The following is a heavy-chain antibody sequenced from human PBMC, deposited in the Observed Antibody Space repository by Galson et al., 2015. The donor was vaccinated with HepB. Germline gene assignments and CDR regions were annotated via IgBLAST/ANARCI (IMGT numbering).Heavy chain of an antibody. V-gene: IGHV3-21*01. Sequence: SLRLSCAASGFTSSSYSMNWVRQAPGKGLEWVSSISSSSSYIYYADSVKGRFTISRDNAKNSLYLQMNSLRAEDTAVYYCARDRDSSGYTTDAFDIWGQGTMVTVSS. D-gene: IGHD3-22*01. CDR2: ISSSSSYI. J-gene: IGHJ3*02. CDR1: GFTSSSYS. CDR3: ARDRDSSGYTTDAFDI.